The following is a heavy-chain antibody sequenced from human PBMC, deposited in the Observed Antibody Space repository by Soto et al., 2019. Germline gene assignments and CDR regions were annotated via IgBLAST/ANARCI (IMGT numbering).Heavy chain of an antibody. CDR2: IYHSGST. CDR3: ARDNRIAAAPNMYNWFDP. Sequence: QVQLQESGPGLVKPSGTLSLTCAVSGGSISSSNWWSWVRQPPGKGLEWIGEIYHSGSTNYNPSLKSRVTISVDKSKNQFSLKLSSVTSADTAVYYCARDNRIAAAPNMYNWFDPWGQGTLVTVSS. CDR1: GGSISSSNW. J-gene: IGHJ5*02. D-gene: IGHD6-13*01. V-gene: IGHV4-4*02.